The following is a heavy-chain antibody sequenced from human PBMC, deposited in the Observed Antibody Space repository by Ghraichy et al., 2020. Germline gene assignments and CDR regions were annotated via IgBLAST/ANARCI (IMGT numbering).Heavy chain of an antibody. CDR3: ARTLSGAGSYYYPYYGMDV. CDR2: ISGYNGYT. J-gene: IGHJ6*02. V-gene: IGHV1-18*01. D-gene: IGHD3-10*01. Sequence: ASVKVSCKASGYSFTNYGIGWVRQAPGQGLEWMGWISGYNGYTYYTENLQGRVTITTDTSTTTAFMERRSLESDDTAVYYCARTLSGAGSYYYPYYGMDVWGQGTTVTVSS. CDR1: GYSFTNYG.